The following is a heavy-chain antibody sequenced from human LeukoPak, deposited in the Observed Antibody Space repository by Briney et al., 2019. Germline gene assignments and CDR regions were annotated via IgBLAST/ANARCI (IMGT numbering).Heavy chain of an antibody. CDR1: GFTFSSYW. Sequence: GGSLRLSCAASGFTFSSYWMSWVRQAPGKGLEWVANIKQDGSEKYYVDSVKGRFTISRDNAKNSLYLQMNSLRAEDTAVYYCATINFAYDYVWGSYRYMAYWGQGTLVTVSS. V-gene: IGHV3-7*01. CDR2: IKQDGSEK. J-gene: IGHJ4*02. CDR3: ATINFAYDYVWGSYRYMAY. D-gene: IGHD3-16*02.